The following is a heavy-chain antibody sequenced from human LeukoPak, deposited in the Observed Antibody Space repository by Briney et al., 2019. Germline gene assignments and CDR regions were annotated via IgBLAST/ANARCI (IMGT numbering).Heavy chain of an antibody. V-gene: IGHV3-30*03. Sequence: PGGSLRLSCAASGFTFSRYGMHWVRQAPGKGLEWVAVISYDGSNKYYADSVKGRFTISRDNSKNTLYLQMNSLRAEDTAVYYCARRGAFDIWGQGTMVTVSS. CDR3: ARRGAFDI. CDR1: GFTFSRYG. J-gene: IGHJ3*02. CDR2: ISYDGSNK.